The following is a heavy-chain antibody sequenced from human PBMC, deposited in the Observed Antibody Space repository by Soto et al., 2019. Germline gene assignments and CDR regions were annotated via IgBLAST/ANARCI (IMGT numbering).Heavy chain of an antibody. V-gene: IGHV3-23*01. D-gene: IGHD3-22*01. CDR3: AKFSYDSSGYLFDY. CDR1: GFTFSSYA. Sequence: GGSLRLSCAASGFTFSSYAMSWVRQAPGKGLEWVSAISSSGGSTYYADSVKGRFTISRDNSKNTLYPQMNSLRAEDTAVYYCAKFSYDSSGYLFDYWGQGTLVTVSS. CDR2: ISSSGGST. J-gene: IGHJ4*02.